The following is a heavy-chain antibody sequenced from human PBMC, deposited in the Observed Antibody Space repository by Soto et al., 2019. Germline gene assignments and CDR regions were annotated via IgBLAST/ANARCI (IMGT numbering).Heavy chain of an antibody. CDR3: ARGITMKLAVQWDAPDNYYFDS. Sequence: PSETLSLTCAVYGGSFSGYYWSWIRKPPGKGLEWIGEINHSGRTNENPSLKSRVTISVDTSKNQFSLKLRSVTAADTAVYFCARGITMKLAVQWDAPDNYYFDSWGQGSLVTVSS. CDR2: INHSGRT. CDR1: GGSFSGYY. V-gene: IGHV4-34*01. D-gene: IGHD3-22*01. J-gene: IGHJ4*02.